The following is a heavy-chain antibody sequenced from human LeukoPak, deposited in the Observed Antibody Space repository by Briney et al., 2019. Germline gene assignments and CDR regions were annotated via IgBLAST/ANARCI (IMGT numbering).Heavy chain of an antibody. CDR3: ARDTGGSSWYVQY. Sequence: GGSLRLSCAASGFTFSSYWMHWVRQSPGKGLVWVSRINSDGSSTSYADSGKGRFTICRDNAKNTLYLQMNSLRAEDTAVYYCARDTGGSSWYVQYWGQGTLVTVSS. CDR1: GFTFSSYW. J-gene: IGHJ4*02. V-gene: IGHV3-74*01. CDR2: INSDGSST. D-gene: IGHD6-13*01.